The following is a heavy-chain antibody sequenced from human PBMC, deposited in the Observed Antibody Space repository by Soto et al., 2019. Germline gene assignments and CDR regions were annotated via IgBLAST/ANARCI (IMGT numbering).Heavy chain of an antibody. CDR2: TYYRSKGYK. CDR3: SRGPGFLITGNGLDV. Sequence: SQTLSLPCAISGETVSTNSATWNWIRQSPSRGLEWLGRTYYRSKGYKEYGRDLQSRMTINTDTYKKEVSLQLNSVTHEDTAVDFCSRGPGFLITGNGLDVWGQGTTVTVSS. V-gene: IGHV6-1*01. D-gene: IGHD1-1*01. J-gene: IGHJ6*02. CDR1: GETVSTNSAT.